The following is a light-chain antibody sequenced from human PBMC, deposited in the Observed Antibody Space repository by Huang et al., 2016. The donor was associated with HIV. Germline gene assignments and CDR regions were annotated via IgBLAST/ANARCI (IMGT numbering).Light chain of an antibody. CDR3: QQYNNWPPAWT. J-gene: IGKJ1*01. CDR2: GAS. V-gene: IGKV3-15*01. CDR1: QIVSRN. Sequence: EIVMTQSPATLSVSPGESATLSCRASQIVSRNFAGYQQKPGQAPRLLISGASTRATGSPAMFMGSGSGTEFTLIISSLQSEEFAGDYCQQYNNWPPAWTFGQGTKVEIK.